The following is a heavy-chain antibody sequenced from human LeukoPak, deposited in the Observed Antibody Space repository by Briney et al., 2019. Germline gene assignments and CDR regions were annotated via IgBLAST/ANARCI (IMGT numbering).Heavy chain of an antibody. Sequence: PSETLSLTCAVSGGSISSYYWSWIRQPPGKGLEWIGYINYSGSTNYNPSLKSRVTISVDTSKNQFSLKLSSVTAADTAVYYCARDSVVVVAATQDYYYYGMDAWGQGTTVTVSS. V-gene: IGHV4-59*01. J-gene: IGHJ6*02. D-gene: IGHD2-15*01. CDR2: INYSGST. CDR3: ARDSVVVVAATQDYYYYGMDA. CDR1: GGSISSYY.